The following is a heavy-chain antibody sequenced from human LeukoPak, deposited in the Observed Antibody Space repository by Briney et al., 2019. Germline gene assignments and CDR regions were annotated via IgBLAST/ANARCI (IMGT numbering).Heavy chain of an antibody. D-gene: IGHD6-19*01. J-gene: IGHJ4*02. CDR3: ARGLSLSSAWADYYFDY. CDR1: GFTFSSYE. CDR2: ISSSGSTI. Sequence: PGGSLRLSCAASGFTFSSYEMNWVRQAPGKGLEWVSYISSSGSTIYYADSVKGRFTISRDNAKNSLYLQMNSLRAEDTAVYYCARGLSLSSAWADYYFDYWAREPWSPSPQ. V-gene: IGHV3-48*03.